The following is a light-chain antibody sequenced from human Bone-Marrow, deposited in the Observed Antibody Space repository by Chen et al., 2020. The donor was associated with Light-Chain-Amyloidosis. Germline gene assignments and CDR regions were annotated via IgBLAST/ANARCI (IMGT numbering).Light chain of an antibody. V-gene: IGLV2-14*01. CDR3: SSYTSTNTLV. CDR2: DVT. CDR1: SSDVGGDNH. Sequence: QSALTPPASVSGSPGQSNTISCTGTSSDVGGDNHASWYQQHPDKAPKLMSYDVTNPPSWVPDRFAGSKYDNTASLTIAGLQTEDEADYFCSSYTSTNTLVFGSGTRVTVL. J-gene: IGLJ1*01.